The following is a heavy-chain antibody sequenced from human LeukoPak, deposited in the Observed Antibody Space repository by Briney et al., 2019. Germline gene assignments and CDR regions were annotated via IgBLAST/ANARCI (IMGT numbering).Heavy chain of an antibody. CDR2: IYYSGST. CDR1: GGSISSYY. V-gene: IGHV4-59*01. J-gene: IGHJ4*02. CDR3: ARGSSVAGSRWYFDY. Sequence: SETLSLTCTVSGGSISSYYWSWIRQPPGKGLEWIGYIYYSGSTNYNPPLKSRVTISVDTSKNQFSLKLSSVTAADTAVYYCARGSSVAGSRWYFDYWGQGTLVTVSS. D-gene: IGHD6-19*01.